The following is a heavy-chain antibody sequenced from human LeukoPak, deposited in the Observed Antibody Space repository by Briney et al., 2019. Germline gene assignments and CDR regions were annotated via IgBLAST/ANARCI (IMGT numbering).Heavy chain of an antibody. Sequence: PSETLSLTCAVYGGSFSGYYWSWIRQPPGKGLEWIGEINHSGSTNYNPSLKSRVTISVDTSKNQFTLKLSSVTAADTAVYYCARSTALDCSSTSCYTADYWSQGTLVTVSS. V-gene: IGHV4-34*01. CDR3: ARSTALDCSSTSCYTADY. D-gene: IGHD2-2*02. CDR2: INHSGST. J-gene: IGHJ4*02. CDR1: GGSFSGYY.